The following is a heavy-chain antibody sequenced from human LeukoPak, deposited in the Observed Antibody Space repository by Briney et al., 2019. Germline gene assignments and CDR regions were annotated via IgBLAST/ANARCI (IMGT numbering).Heavy chain of an antibody. J-gene: IGHJ4*02. CDR3: AKGPIRGTAAAIDY. CDR1: GFTFSSYG. D-gene: IGHD2-2*01. CDR2: ISYDGSNK. V-gene: IGHV3-30*18. Sequence: GGSLRLSCAASGFTFSSYGMHWVRQAPGKGLEWVAVISYDGSNKYYADSVKGRFTISRDISTDTLWLQMDSLRTEDTAVYYCAKGPIRGTAAAIDYWGQGTLVTVSS.